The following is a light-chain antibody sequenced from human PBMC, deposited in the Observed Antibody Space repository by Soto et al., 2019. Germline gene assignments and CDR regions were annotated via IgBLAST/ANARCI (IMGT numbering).Light chain of an antibody. CDR2: QTS. Sequence: EIVLTQSPATLSSFPGDRATLSCRASQYINTRLAWYQHRPGQAPRLLIYQTSIRAAGIPARFSASGTGTDFTLTISDVQPEDFAVYYCHQRQSWPRTFGQGTKVDI. CDR1: QYINTR. V-gene: IGKV3-11*01. CDR3: HQRQSWPRT. J-gene: IGKJ1*01.